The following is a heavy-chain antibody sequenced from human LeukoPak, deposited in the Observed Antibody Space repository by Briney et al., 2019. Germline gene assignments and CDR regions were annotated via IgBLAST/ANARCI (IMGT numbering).Heavy chain of an antibody. V-gene: IGHV4-39*01. CDR2: IYYSGST. CDR1: GGSISSSSYY. CDR3: ARLNRAPTYYDFWSGYPGDWFDP. D-gene: IGHD3-3*01. J-gene: IGHJ5*02. Sequence: PSETLSLTCTVSGGSISSSSYYWGRIRQPPGKGLEWIGSIYYSGSTYYNPSLKSRVTISVDTSKNQFSLKLSSVTAADTAVYYCARLNRAPTYYDFWSGYPGDWFDPWGKGTLVTVSS.